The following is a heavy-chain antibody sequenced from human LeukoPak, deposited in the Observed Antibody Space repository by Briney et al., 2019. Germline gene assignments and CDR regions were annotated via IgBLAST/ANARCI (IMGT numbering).Heavy chain of an antibody. D-gene: IGHD1-26*01. V-gene: IGHV1-2*02. CDR3: AREFVGYHLDV. CDR2: INPNTGAT. J-gene: IGHJ6*02. Sequence: AAVKVSCKASGYTFINYYIHWVQQAPGQGLEWMGCINPNTGATHYAQRFQGRVTVTRDTSILTAYMDLSGLTFDDRAVYYCAREFVGYHLDVWGQGTTVTVSS. CDR1: GYTFINYY.